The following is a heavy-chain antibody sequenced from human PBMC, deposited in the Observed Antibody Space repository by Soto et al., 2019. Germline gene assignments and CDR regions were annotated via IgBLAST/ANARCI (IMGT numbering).Heavy chain of an antibody. CDR1: GFTFSSYG. CDR3: ARSYGGNSYIFDY. V-gene: IGHV3-33*01. J-gene: IGHJ4*02. Sequence: QVQLVESGGGVVQPGRSLRLSCAASGFTFSSYGMHWVRQAPGKVLEWVAVIWYDGSNKHYADSGKGRFTISRDNAKNPLYLQINSLRAEDTAMYYCARSYGGNSYIFDYWGQGTLVTVSS. D-gene: IGHD2-21*02. CDR2: IWYDGSNK.